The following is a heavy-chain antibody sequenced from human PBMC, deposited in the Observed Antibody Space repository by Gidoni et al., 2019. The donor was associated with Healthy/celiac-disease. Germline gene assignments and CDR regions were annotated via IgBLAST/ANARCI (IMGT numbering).Heavy chain of an antibody. Sequence: QVQLQQWGAGLLKPSETLSLTCAVYGGSFSGYYWSWIRQPPGKGLEWIGEINHSGSTNYNPSLKSRVTISVDTSKNQFSLKLSSVTAADTAVYYCASAGRLMGIAVGVYWGQGTLVTVSS. CDR1: GGSFSGYY. CDR3: ASAGRLMGIAVGVY. J-gene: IGHJ4*02. CDR2: INHSGST. D-gene: IGHD6-19*01. V-gene: IGHV4-34*01.